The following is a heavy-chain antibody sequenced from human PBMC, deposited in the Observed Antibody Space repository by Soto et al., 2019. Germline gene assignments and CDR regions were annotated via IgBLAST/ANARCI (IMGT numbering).Heavy chain of an antibody. CDR1: GYTFTSYY. D-gene: IGHD1-1*01. CDR2: IKPSGGST. CDR3: AREENVGMATTVYFQH. V-gene: IGHV1-46*01. J-gene: IGHJ1*01. Sequence: VKVSCKASGYTFTSYYMHWVRQAPGQGLEWMGIIKPSGGSTSYAQKFQGRVTMTRDTSTITVYMELSSLRSEDTAVYYCAREENVGMATTVYFQHWGQGTLVTVSS.